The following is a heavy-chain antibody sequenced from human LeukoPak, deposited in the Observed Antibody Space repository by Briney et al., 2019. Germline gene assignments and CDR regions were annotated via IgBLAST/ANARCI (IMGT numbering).Heavy chain of an antibody. CDR1: GGSISNSF. Sequence: PSETLSLTCTVSGGSISNSFWSWIRQPPGKGLEWIAYIYYTGNTKYNPSLKSRVTISVDTSKNQFSLRLSSVTAADTAVYYCARDSGSSPTFDYWGQGTLDTVSS. CDR3: ARDSGSSPTFDY. J-gene: IGHJ4*02. D-gene: IGHD1-26*01. CDR2: IYYTGNT. V-gene: IGHV4-59*01.